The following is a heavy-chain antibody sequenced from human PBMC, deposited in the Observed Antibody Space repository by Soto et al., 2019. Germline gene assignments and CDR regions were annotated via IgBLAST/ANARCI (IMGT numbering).Heavy chain of an antibody. CDR3: AREVKLRSAFDY. V-gene: IGHV3-30-3*01. CDR1: GFTFSSYA. Sequence: SLRLSCAASGFTFSSYAMHWVRQAPGKGLEWVAVISYDGSNKYYADSVKGRFTISRDNSKNTLYLQMNSLRAEDTAVYYCAREVKLRSAFDYWGQGTLVTVSS. CDR2: ISYDGSNK. J-gene: IGHJ4*02. D-gene: IGHD4-17*01.